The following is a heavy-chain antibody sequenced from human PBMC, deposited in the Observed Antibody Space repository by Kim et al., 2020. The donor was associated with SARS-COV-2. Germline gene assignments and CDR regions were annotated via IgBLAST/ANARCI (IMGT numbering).Heavy chain of an antibody. Sequence: SETLSLTCTVSGGSISSGGYYWSWIRQHPGKGLEWIGYIYYSGSTYYNPSLKSRVTISVDTSKNQFSLKLSSVTAADTAVYYCARYSNAALYSSSYYFDYWGQGTLVTVSS. CDR3: ARYSNAALYSSSYYFDY. J-gene: IGHJ4*02. CDR1: GGSISSGGYY. CDR2: IYYSGST. D-gene: IGHD6-6*01. V-gene: IGHV4-31*03.